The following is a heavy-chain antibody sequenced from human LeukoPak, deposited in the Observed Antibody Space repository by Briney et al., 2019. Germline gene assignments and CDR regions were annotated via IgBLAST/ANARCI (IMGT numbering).Heavy chain of an antibody. CDR2: IDPKSGGT. J-gene: IGHJ6*02. D-gene: IGHD6-19*01. V-gene: IGHV1-2*02. Sequence: ASVNVSCKASVYTFTDYHFHWVRQAPARGFEWVGWIDPKSGGTNYAQKFQGRVTIHRDTSLSKDYMELNRLTSDDTAIYHCARLGVGRWMVVTYYYYGMDVWGQGTTVTVSS. CDR1: VYTFTDYH. CDR3: ARLGVGRWMVVTYYYYGMDV.